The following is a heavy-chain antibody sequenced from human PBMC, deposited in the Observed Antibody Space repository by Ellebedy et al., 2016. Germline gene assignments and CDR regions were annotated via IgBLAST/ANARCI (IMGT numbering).Heavy chain of an antibody. Sequence: GESLKISCAVSGFTFSSYDMHWVRQPTGKGLEWVSGIGTAGDTYYAGSVKGRFTISKDYAKNSLYLQMNSLRAGDTAVYYCARLGGYSSGWRSFDYWGQGTLVTVSS. V-gene: IGHV3-13*01. CDR2: IGTAGDT. D-gene: IGHD6-19*01. CDR1: GFTFSSYD. CDR3: ARLGGYSSGWRSFDY. J-gene: IGHJ4*02.